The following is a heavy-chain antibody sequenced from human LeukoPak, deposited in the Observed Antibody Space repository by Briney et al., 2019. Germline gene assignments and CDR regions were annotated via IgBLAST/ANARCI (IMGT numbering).Heavy chain of an antibody. CDR3: ARYCSSTSCQDY. Sequence: PGGSLRLSCAASGLTFSSNSMNWVRQAPGKGLEWVSSISGSSGYIYYADSVKGRFTISRDNAKNSLYLQMNSLRAEDTAVYYCARYCSSTSCQDYWGQGTLVTVSS. CDR2: ISGSSGYI. D-gene: IGHD2-2*01. V-gene: IGHV3-21*01. J-gene: IGHJ4*02. CDR1: GLTFSSNS.